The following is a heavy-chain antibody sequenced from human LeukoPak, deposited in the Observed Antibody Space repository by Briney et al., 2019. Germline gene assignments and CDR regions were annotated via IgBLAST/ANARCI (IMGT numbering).Heavy chain of an antibody. Sequence: GGSLRLSCAASGFTFSSYAMSWVRQAPGKGLEWVSAISGSGGSTYYADSVKGRFTISRDNSKNTLYVQMNSLRAEDTAVYYCPKEGLPSGSYGPLGHWGEGPLVPVSS. J-gene: IGHJ5*02. CDR1: GFTFSSYA. V-gene: IGHV3-23*01. D-gene: IGHD1-26*01. CDR2: ISGSGGST. CDR3: PKEGLPSGSYGPLGH.